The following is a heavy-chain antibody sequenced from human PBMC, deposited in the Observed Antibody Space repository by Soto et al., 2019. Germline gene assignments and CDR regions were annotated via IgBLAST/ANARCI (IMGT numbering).Heavy chain of an antibody. V-gene: IGHV3-74*01. CDR3: GRGSGPRGRHS. Sequence: GGSLRLSCAASGFIFNNYWMHWVRQAPGKGLVWVARINGDGTTTYVDSVKGRFTISRDNAKNMVYLQMNSIRAEDRGMYYCGRGSGPRGRHSWGQGISVTVSS. CDR2: INGDGTT. D-gene: IGHD3-10*01. J-gene: IGHJ6*02. CDR1: GFIFNNYW.